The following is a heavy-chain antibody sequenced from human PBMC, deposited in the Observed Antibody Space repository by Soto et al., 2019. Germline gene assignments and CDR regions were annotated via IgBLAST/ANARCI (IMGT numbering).Heavy chain of an antibody. V-gene: IGHV5-51*01. Sequence: GESLKISCKGSGDSFTSYWIGWVRQMPGKGLEWMGIIYPGDSDTRYSPSFQGQVTISADKSISTAYLQWSSLKASDTAMYYCASARGSYQLPYYGMDVWGQGTTVTVSS. CDR2: IYPGDSDT. J-gene: IGHJ6*02. D-gene: IGHD2-2*01. CDR1: GDSFTSYW. CDR3: ASARGSYQLPYYGMDV.